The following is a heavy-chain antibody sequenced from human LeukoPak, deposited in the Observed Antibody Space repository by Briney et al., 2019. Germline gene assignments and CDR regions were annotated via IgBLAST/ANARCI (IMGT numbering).Heavy chain of an antibody. CDR1: GYSFTSYW. D-gene: IGHD3-3*01. J-gene: IGHJ4*02. CDR3: ARLRITIFGVVSTYFDY. Sequence: GESLKISCKGSGYSFTSYWIGWVRQMPGKGLEWMGIIYPGDSDTRYSPSFQGQVTISADKSISTAYLQWSSLKASDTAMYYYARLRITIFGVVSTYFDYWGQGTLVTVSS. V-gene: IGHV5-51*01. CDR2: IYPGDSDT.